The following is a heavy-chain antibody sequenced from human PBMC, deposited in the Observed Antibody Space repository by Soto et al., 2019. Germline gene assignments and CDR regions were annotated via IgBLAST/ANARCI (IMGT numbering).Heavy chain of an antibody. V-gene: IGHV3-23*01. CDR3: AKDTYYYDSSGPQYGMDV. J-gene: IGHJ6*02. Sequence: GGSLRLSCAASGFTFSSYAMSWVRQAPGKGLEWVSAISGSGGSTYYADSVEGRFTISRDNSKNTLYLQMNSLRAEDTAVYYCAKDTYYYDSSGPQYGMDVWGQGTTVTVSS. D-gene: IGHD3-22*01. CDR1: GFTFSSYA. CDR2: ISGSGGST.